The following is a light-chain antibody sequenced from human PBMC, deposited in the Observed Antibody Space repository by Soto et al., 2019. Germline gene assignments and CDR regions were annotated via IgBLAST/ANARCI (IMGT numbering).Light chain of an antibody. CDR2: GAS. CDR3: QQYHKWPPIT. V-gene: IGKV3-15*01. J-gene: IGKJ5*01. CDR1: QSVDGY. Sequence: EVVMTQSPGTLSVSLGESATLSCRASQSVDGYLAWYQQKPGQAPRLLIYGASTRATGVTARFRGGGSGTEFTLTISSLQSEDSAVYYCQQYHKWPPITFGQGTQLEIK.